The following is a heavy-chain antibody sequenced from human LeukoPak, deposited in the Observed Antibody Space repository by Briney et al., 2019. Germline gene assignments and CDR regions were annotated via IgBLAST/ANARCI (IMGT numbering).Heavy chain of an antibody. CDR2: IFPIFGTA. Sequence: SVKVSCKASGGTFSSYAISWVRQAPGQGLEWMGRIFPIFGTANYARKFRGRVTITTDESTSTAYMELSSLRSEDTAVYYCAVWGYCSSTSCFGGFDPWGQGTLVTVSS. V-gene: IGHV1-69*05. D-gene: IGHD2-2*01. CDR3: AVWGYCSSTSCFGGFDP. CDR1: GGTFSSYA. J-gene: IGHJ5*02.